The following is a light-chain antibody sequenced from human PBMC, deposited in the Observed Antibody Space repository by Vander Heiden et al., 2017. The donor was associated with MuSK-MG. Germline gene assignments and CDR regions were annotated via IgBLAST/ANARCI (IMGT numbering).Light chain of an antibody. Sequence: QSVLTQPPSASGTPGQRVTISCSGSSSNIGSNTVNWYQQLPGTAPKLLIYRNNQRPSGVPDRLSGSKSGTSASLAISGLQSEDEADYYCAAWDDSLNGPVFGGGTKL. CDR1: SSNIGSNT. J-gene: IGLJ2*01. V-gene: IGLV1-44*01. CDR3: AAWDDSLNGPV. CDR2: RNN.